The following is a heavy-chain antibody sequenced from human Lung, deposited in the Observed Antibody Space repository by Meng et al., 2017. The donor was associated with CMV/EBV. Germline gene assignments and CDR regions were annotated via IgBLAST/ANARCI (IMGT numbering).Heavy chain of an antibody. J-gene: IGHJ3*02. D-gene: IGHD3-16*01. Sequence: SCEASGFIFSNYDMNWVRQAPGKGLEWVSYISGSGRNAIYYADSVRGRSTISRHSAKNSLYLQLNSRRAEDTAVYYRARVGAGGAFDIWGQGTLVTVSS. CDR2: ISGSGRNAI. CDR3: ARVGAGGAFDI. CDR1: GFIFSNYD. V-gene: IGHV3-48*03.